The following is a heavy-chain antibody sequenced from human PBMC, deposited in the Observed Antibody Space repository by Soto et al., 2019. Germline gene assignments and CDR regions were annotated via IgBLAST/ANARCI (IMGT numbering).Heavy chain of an antibody. CDR1: GFTFSSYA. J-gene: IGHJ4*02. Sequence: GGSLRLSCAASGFTFSSYAMSWVRQAPGKGLEWVSAISGSGGSTYYADSVKGRFTISRDNSKNMLYLQMNSLRAEDTAVYYCAKDGYYYDSSGYVHFDYWGQGTLVTVSS. CDR3: AKDGYYYDSSGYVHFDY. CDR2: ISGSGGST. V-gene: IGHV3-23*01. D-gene: IGHD3-22*01.